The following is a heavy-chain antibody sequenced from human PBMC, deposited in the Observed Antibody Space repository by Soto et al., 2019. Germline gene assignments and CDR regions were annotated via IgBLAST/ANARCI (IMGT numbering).Heavy chain of an antibody. J-gene: IGHJ3*02. CDR2: THNSGDS. D-gene: IGHD1-26*01. CDR3: ARGVGYSGSFEDAFDI. Sequence: SETLSLTCTVAGVSISRRGYYWSWIRQHPGTGLEWIGYTHNSGDSYYNPSLKSRVTISADTSKNQFSLNVSFVTAADTAVYYCARGVGYSGSFEDAFDIWGQGKTVTVSS. V-gene: IGHV4-31*03. CDR1: GVSISRRGYY.